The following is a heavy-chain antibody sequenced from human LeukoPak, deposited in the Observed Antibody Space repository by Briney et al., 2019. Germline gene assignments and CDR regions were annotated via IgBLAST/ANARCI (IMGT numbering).Heavy chain of an antibody. CDR2: LSVYKDNT. D-gene: IGHD3-9*01. J-gene: IGHJ4*02. CDR3: ARVHYDILTGYSYFDY. V-gene: IGHV1-18*01. Sequence: RASVRVSCEASGYTFTSYGLSWVPQAPGQGLECMGWLSVYKDNTNYAQTLQGRVTMTPDTSTSTAYMELRSVRSDDTAVYYCARVHYDILTGYSYFDYWGERTLVTVSS. CDR1: GYTFTSYG.